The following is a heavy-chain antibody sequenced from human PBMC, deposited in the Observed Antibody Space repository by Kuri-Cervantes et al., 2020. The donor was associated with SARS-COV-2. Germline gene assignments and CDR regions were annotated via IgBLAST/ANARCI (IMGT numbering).Heavy chain of an antibody. V-gene: IGHV3-7*03. D-gene: IGHD3-10*01. J-gene: IGHJ3*02. CDR3: AREDSGTNDAFDI. CDR1: GFSFSDYV. CDR2: IKQDGSEE. Sequence: GGSLRLSCAASGFSFSDYVMTWVRQAPGKGLEWVANIKQDGSEEYYVDSVKGRFTISRDNAKNSLYLQMNSLRAEDTAVYYCAREDSGTNDAFDIWGQGATVTVSS.